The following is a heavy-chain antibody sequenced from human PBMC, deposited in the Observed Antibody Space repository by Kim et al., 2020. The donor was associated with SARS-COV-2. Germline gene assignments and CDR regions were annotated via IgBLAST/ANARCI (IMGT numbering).Heavy chain of an antibody. V-gene: IGHV3-30*18. CDR2: ISYDGSNK. D-gene: IGHD1-7*01. Sequence: GGSLRLSCAASGFTFSSYGMHWVRQAPGKGLEWVAVISYDGSNKYYADSAKGRFTISRDNSKNTLYLQMNSLRAEDTAVYYCAKDQATKTRGPNDYWGQGTLVTVSS. J-gene: IGHJ4*02. CDR1: GFTFSSYG. CDR3: AKDQATKTRGPNDY.